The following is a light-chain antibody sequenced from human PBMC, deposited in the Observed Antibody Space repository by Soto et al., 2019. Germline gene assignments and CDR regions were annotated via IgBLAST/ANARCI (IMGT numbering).Light chain of an antibody. J-gene: IGKJ5*01. V-gene: IGKV3D-20*02. CDR2: GAS. CDR3: QQRHNWPIT. Sequence: DIQLTQSPGTLSLSAGERATLSCRASQSVSSRYLAWYQQKPGQAPRLLIYGASSRAPGIPARFSGGGSGTDFTLTISSLEPEDFGVYYCQQRHNWPITFGQGTRLEIK. CDR1: QSVSSRY.